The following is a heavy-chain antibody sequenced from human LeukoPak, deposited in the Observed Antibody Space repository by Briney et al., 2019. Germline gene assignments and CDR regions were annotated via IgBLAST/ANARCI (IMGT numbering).Heavy chain of an antibody. CDR2: INQDGSEK. V-gene: IGHV3-7*01. J-gene: IGHJ3*02. CDR3: ARVQGVKRRSAAFDI. Sequence: PGRSLRLSCAASGFTFSSYAMSWVRQAPGMGPECVANINQDGSEKNYVDSVKGRFTISRDNARNSLYLQMNSLRAEDTAVYYCARVQGVKRRSAAFDIWGQGTMVTVSS. D-gene: IGHD3-16*01. CDR1: GFTFSSYA.